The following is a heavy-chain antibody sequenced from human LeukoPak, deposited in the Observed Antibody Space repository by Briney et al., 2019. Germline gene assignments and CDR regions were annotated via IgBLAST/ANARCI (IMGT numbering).Heavy chain of an antibody. CDR3: ARTSDYYNYYIDY. CDR2: INPNGGTT. CDR1: GYGFTDYY. Sequence: EASVKVSCKSSGYGFTDYYVHWVRQAPGQGLGGMAWINPNGGTTNYAQKFQDRVTVITDTSISTAYMELSNLRSDDTAVYFCARTSDYYNYYIDYWGQGTAVTVSS. V-gene: IGHV1-2*02. D-gene: IGHD1-1*01. J-gene: IGHJ4*02.